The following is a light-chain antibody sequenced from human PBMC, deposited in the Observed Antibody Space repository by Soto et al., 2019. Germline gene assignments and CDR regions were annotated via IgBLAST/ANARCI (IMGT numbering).Light chain of an antibody. CDR2: EGN. J-gene: IGLJ1*01. CDR3: TSYTSSSTPV. V-gene: IGLV2-14*02. CDR1: SSHIGSSNL. Sequence: QSVLTQPASVPGSPGQSITISCTASSSHIGSSNLVSWYQHHSGKAPKLIIYEGNKRPSGVSNRFSGSKSGKTASLTISGLQAEDEADYYCTSYTSSSTPVFGTGTKVTVL.